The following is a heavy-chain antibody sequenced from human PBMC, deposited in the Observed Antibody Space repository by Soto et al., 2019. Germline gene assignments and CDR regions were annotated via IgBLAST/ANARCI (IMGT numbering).Heavy chain of an antibody. J-gene: IGHJ4*01. CDR2: INPNSGGT. V-gene: IGHV1-2*02. Sequence: ASVKVSCKASGYTFTGYYMHWVRQAPGQGLEWMGWINPNSGGTNDAQKFQGRVTMTRDTSISTAYIELSRLRSDDTAVYYCASTPNYYDSSGPKIALFDYWGHGTLVTVSS. D-gene: IGHD3-22*01. CDR3: ASTPNYYDSSGPKIALFDY. CDR1: GYTFTGYY.